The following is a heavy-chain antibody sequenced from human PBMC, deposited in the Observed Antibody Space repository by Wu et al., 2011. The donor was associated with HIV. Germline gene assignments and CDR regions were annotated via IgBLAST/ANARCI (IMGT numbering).Heavy chain of an antibody. V-gene: IGHV3-30*02. CDR2: IRFDGSYK. CDR1: GFSFSNYW. CDR3: AKFRGADSL. D-gene: IGHD2-15*01. J-gene: IGHJ4*02. Sequence: QVQLVESGGGLVQPGGSLRLSCAASGFSFSNYWMNWVRQAPGKGLEWVAFIRFDGSYKYHADSVKGRFTISRDNSKNTLYLQMNSLRTEDTAVYYCAKFRGADSLWGQGTLVTVSS.